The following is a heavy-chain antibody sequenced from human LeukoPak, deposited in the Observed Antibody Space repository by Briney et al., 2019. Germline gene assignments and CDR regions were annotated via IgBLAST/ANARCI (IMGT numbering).Heavy chain of an antibody. CDR3: AKARYCSGGSCYFDF. Sequence: GGSLRLSCAASGFTFSSYAMSWVCQAPGKGLEWGSGTIGSGGSTFYADSVKGRFTISRDNSKNTLYLQMNSLRAEDTAVYYCAKARYCSGGSCYFDFWGQGTLVTVSS. D-gene: IGHD2-15*01. V-gene: IGHV3-23*01. J-gene: IGHJ4*02. CDR2: TIGSGGST. CDR1: GFTFSSYA.